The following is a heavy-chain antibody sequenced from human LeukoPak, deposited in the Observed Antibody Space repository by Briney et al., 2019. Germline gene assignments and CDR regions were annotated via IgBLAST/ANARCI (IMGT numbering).Heavy chain of an antibody. V-gene: IGHV3-7*03. D-gene: IGHD6-6*01. J-gene: IGHJ3*01. CDR1: GFTFSGFW. CDR2: INSDGSEG. CDR3: ARSSYSSSSSV. Sequence: GGSLRLSCAVSGFTFSGFWMSWSRQAPGKGLEWVASINSDGSEGYYADVVKGRFAISRDNAKNSLYLQINSLRAEDTAVYYCARSSYSSSSSVWGQGTMVTVSS.